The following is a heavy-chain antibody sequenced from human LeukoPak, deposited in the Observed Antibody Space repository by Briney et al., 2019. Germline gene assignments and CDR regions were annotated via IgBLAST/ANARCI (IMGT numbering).Heavy chain of an antibody. V-gene: IGHV3-30*03. J-gene: IGHJ4*02. CDR2: ISYDGSNK. CDR1: GFTFHTFG. D-gene: IGHD3-22*01. CDR3: ARGSGYLETFDY. Sequence: GGSLRLSCADSGFTFHTFGIHWVRQTPGKGLEWVAVISYDGSNKYYADSVKGRFTISRDNSRNTLYLQMNSLRAEDTAVYYCARGSGYLETFDYWGQGTLVTVSS.